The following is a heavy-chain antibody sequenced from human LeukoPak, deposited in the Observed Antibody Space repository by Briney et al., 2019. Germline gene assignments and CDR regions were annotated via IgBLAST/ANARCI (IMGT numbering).Heavy chain of an antibody. D-gene: IGHD1-26*01. CDR2: INSNSGAK. Sequence: ASVKVSCKASGYTFNGHYLHWVRQPPGQGLESMGWINSNSGAKNYALNFQGRVTMSRDISTNTAYMELNTLTSEDTAVYYCARGRGGATTGLDHWGQGTLVTVSS. CDR1: GYTFNGHY. V-gene: IGHV1-2*02. J-gene: IGHJ4*02. CDR3: ARGRGGATTGLDH.